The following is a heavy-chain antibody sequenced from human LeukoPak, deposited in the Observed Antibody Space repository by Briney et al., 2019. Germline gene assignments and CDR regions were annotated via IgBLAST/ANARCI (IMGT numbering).Heavy chain of an antibody. J-gene: IGHJ3*02. Sequence: SVKVSCKASGGTFSSYAMNWVRQAPGQGLEWVARIIPLLGITNHAQKLQGRVTVTADTSTNTAYMELSSLISDDTAVYYCARARSRITFGGIRHAFNIWGQGTLVTVSS. CDR2: IIPLLGIT. D-gene: IGHD3-16*01. V-gene: IGHV1-69*04. CDR1: GGTFSSYA. CDR3: ARARSRITFGGIRHAFNI.